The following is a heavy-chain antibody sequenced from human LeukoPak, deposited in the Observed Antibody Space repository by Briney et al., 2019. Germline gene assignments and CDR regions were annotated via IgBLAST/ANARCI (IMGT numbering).Heavy chain of an antibody. CDR2: MNPNSGNT. D-gene: IGHD3-22*01. Sequence: GASVKVSCKASGYTFTSYDINWVRQATGQGLEWMGWMNPNSGNTGYAQKFQGRVTITRNTSISTAYMELSSLRSEDTAAYYCARERGDSSGYYSPTPLRYWGQGTLVTVSS. J-gene: IGHJ4*02. CDR3: ARERGDSSGYYSPTPLRY. CDR1: GYTFTSYD. V-gene: IGHV1-8*03.